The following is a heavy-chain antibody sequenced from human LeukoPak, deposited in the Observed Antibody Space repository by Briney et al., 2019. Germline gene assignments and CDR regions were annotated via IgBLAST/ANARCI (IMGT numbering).Heavy chain of an antibody. Sequence: GGSLRPSCAASGFTFSTYGMHWVRQAPGKGLEWVAVISSDGSAKYYTDSVKGRFTIARDNAKNTLYLQMNSLRAEDTAVYYCARGENSRTYPVSGYWGQGTLVTVSS. CDR2: ISSDGSAK. V-gene: IGHV3-30*03. CDR1: GFTFSTYG. J-gene: IGHJ4*02. D-gene: IGHD2-2*01. CDR3: ARGENSRTYPVSGY.